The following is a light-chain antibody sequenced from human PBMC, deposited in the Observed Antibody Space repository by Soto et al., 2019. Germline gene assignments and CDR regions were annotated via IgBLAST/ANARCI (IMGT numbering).Light chain of an antibody. Sequence: DIQMTQSPSTLSASVGDRVTITCRASQSISSWLAWYQQKPGKDPKLLIYKASSLESGVPSRFSGSVSGTQFTLTISSLQPDDFATYYCQQYNSYSPAFGQGTKVEIK. V-gene: IGKV1-5*03. CDR3: QQYNSYSPA. J-gene: IGKJ1*01. CDR1: QSISSW. CDR2: KAS.